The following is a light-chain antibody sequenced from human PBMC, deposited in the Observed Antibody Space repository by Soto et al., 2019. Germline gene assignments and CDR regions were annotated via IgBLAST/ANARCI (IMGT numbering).Light chain of an antibody. CDR2: SNN. Sequence: QSALTQPPSASGTPGQRVTISCSGSSSNIGINTVNWYQQLPGTAPKLLIYSNNQRPSGVPDRFSGSKSGTSASLAVSGLHSEDEADYYCAAWDDSLNGYVFGTGTKVTVL. CDR1: SSNIGINT. V-gene: IGLV1-44*01. CDR3: AAWDDSLNGYV. J-gene: IGLJ1*01.